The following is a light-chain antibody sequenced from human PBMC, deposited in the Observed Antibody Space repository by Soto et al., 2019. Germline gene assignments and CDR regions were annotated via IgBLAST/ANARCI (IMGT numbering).Light chain of an antibody. CDR2: EAT. CDR3: CSYAGSRTLV. J-gene: IGLJ2*01. CDR1: SSDVGNYNL. V-gene: IGLV2-23*01. Sequence: QSALTQPASVSGSPGQSVTISCTGTSSDVGNYNLVSWYQKYPDKAPKLMIYEATKRPSGVSNRFSSSKSGNTASLTISGLQAEDEADYYCCSYAGSRTLVFGGGTKLTVL.